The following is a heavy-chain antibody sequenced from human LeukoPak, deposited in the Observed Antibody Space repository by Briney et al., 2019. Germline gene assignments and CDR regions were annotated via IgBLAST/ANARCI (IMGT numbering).Heavy chain of an antibody. CDR1: GYTFTGYY. J-gene: IGHJ5*02. D-gene: IGHD3-3*01. CDR3: ARDFWTYDFWSGYYSNNWFDP. V-gene: IGHV1-2*02. CDR2: INPNSGGT. Sequence: GASVKVSCKASGYTFTGYYMHWVRQAPGQGLEWMGWINPNSGGTNYAQKFQGRVTVTRDTSISTAYMELSRLRSDDTAVYYCARDFWTYDFWSGYYSNNWFDPWGQGTLVTVSS.